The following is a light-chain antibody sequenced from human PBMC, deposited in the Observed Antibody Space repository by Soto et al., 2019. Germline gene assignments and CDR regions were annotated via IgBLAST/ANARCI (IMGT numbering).Light chain of an antibody. Sequence: QSVLTQPPSVSGAPGQRVTISCTGSSSNIGAHYDVHWYQQLPGTAPKLLIYGNSNRPSGVPDRFSGFKSGTSASLAITGLQAEDEADYYYQSYDNSLSVYVFGTGTKVTVL. J-gene: IGLJ1*01. CDR2: GNS. CDR3: QSYDNSLSVYV. V-gene: IGLV1-40*01. CDR1: SSNIGAHYD.